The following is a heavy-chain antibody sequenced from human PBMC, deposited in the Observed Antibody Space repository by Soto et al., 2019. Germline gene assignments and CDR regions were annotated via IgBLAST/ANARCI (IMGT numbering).Heavy chain of an antibody. D-gene: IGHD1-26*01. V-gene: IGHV3-30-3*01. Sequence: QVQLVESGGGVVQPGRSLRRSCAASGFPFSSYAMHWVRQAPGKGLEWVAVISYDGSNKYYAVSVKGRFTISRDNSKNTLYLQMNSLRAEDTAVYYCARDGGDYSGSYFDHGGQGTLVTVSS. J-gene: IGHJ4*02. CDR2: ISYDGSNK. CDR1: GFPFSSYA. CDR3: ARDGGDYSGSYFDH.